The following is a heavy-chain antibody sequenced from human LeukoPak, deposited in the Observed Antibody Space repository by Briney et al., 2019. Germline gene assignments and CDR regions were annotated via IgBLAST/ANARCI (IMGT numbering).Heavy chain of an antibody. J-gene: IGHJ4*02. CDR1: GFTFSSYE. CDR3: ARSSTDFDY. V-gene: IGHV3-23*01. CDR2: ISGSGGST. Sequence: GGSLRLSCAASGFTFSSYEMNWVRQAPGKGLEWVSAISGSGGSTYYADSVKGRFTISRDNSKNTLYLQMNSLRAEDTAVYYCARSSTDFDYWGQGTLVTVSS. D-gene: IGHD1-26*01.